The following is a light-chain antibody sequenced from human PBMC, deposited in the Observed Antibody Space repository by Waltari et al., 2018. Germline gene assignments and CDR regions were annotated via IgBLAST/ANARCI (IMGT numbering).Light chain of an antibody. V-gene: IGLV1-51*01. CDR1: SSNIGNYY. CDR2: DNT. CDR3: ATWDNSLTDVV. Sequence: QSVLTQPPSVSAATGQKVTISCSGSSSNIGNYYVSWYHQLPGAAPQLLIYDNTNRPAGIPDRFSASKSGTSATLGITGLQIGDEADYYCATWDNSLTDVVFGGGTKLTVL. J-gene: IGLJ3*02.